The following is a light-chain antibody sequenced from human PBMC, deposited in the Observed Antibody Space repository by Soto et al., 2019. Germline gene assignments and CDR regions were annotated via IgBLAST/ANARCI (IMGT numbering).Light chain of an antibody. V-gene: IGLV1-44*01. J-gene: IGLJ1*01. CDR3: AAWDESLNAYV. CDR2: GNH. CDR1: SYNIVSNT. Sequence: QSVLTQPPSASGTPGQRVTISCSGTSYNIVSNTVNWYQVLPGTAPKVLILGNHPRPAGVPARCSGSKSGTSASLAISGRQSEDEADDYCAAWDESLNAYVFGTGTKLTVL.